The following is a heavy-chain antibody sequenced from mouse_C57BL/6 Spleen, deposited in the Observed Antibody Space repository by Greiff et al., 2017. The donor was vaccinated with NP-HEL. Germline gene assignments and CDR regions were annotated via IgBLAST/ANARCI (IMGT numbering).Heavy chain of an antibody. J-gene: IGHJ3*01. D-gene: IGHD2-4*01. CDR1: GFTFSNYW. V-gene: IGHV6-3*01. CDR3: TGGYYDYDGGWFAY. CDR2: IRLKSDNYAT. Sequence: EVKVEESGGGLVQPGGSMKLSCVASGFTFSNYWMNWVRQSPEKGLEWVAQIRLKSDNYATHYAESVKGRFTISRDDSKSSVYLQMNNLRAEDTGIYYCTGGYYDYDGGWFAYWGQGTLVTVSA.